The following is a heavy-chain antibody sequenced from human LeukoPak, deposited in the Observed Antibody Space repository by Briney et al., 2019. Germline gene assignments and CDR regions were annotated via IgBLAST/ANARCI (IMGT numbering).Heavy chain of an antibody. CDR3: ARGPAMAVGSFDY. CDR2: ISYDGSNR. V-gene: IGHV3-30*04. CDR1: GFTFSSYA. J-gene: IGHJ4*02. D-gene: IGHD2-15*01. Sequence: PGGSLRLSCAASGFTFSSYAMHWVRQAPGKGLEWVAVISYDGSNRYYADSVKGRFTISRDNSKNTLYLQMNSLRAEDTAVYYCARGPAMAVGSFDYWGQGTLVTVSS.